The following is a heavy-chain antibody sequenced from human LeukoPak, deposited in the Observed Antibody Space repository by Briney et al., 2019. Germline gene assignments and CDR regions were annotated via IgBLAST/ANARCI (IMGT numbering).Heavy chain of an antibody. J-gene: IGHJ4*02. V-gene: IGHV1-18*01. CDR3: ARDLLAYCGGDCYSRADY. Sequence: ASVKVSCKASGYTFTSYGISWVRQAPGQGLEWMGWISAYNGNTNYAQKLQGGVTMTTDTSTSTAYMELRSLRSDDTAVYYCARDLLAYCGGDCYSRADYWGQGTLVTVSS. CDR1: GYTFTSYG. D-gene: IGHD2-21*02. CDR2: ISAYNGNT.